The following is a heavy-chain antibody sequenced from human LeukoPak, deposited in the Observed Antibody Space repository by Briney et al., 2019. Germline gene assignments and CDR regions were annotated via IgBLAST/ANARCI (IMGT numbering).Heavy chain of an antibody. CDR3: AKDYSFSNFN. V-gene: IGHV3-7*01. CDR1: GFIFSNHW. J-gene: IGHJ4*02. CDR2: INERGSET. Sequence: GGSLRLSCAASGFIFSNHWMTWVRQAPGKGLEWVANINERGSETYYADYVKGRFTISRDNTKKSLFLQSNSLSVEDTAMYYCAKDYSFSNFNWGQGTLVTVSS. D-gene: IGHD2-15*01.